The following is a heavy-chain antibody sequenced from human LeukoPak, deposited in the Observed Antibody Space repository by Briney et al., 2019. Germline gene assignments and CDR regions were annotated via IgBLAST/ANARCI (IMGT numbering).Heavy chain of an antibody. D-gene: IGHD3-3*01. CDR3: ASGYSTYPRFLEWLSADAAFDI. V-gene: IGHV4-34*01. Sequence: PSETLSLTCAVYGGSFSGYYWSWIRQPPGKGLEWIGEINHSGSTNYNPSLKSRVTISVDTSKNQFSLKLSSVTAADTAVYYCASGYSTYPRFLEWLSADAAFDIWGQGTMVTVSS. CDR1: GGSFSGYY. CDR2: INHSGST. J-gene: IGHJ3*02.